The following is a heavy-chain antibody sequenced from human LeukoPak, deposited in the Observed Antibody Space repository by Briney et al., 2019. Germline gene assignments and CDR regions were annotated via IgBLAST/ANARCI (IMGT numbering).Heavy chain of an antibody. V-gene: IGHV3-48*02. Sequence: PGGSLRLSCAASGFTFSSYNMNWVRQAPGKGLEWVSYISPGSSTIYYADSVKGRFTISRDNAKNSLYLQMNSLRDEDTAVYYCARSKQLDYWGQGTLVSVSS. CDR3: ARSKQLDY. J-gene: IGHJ4*02. D-gene: IGHD6-13*01. CDR1: GFTFSSYN. CDR2: ISPGSSTI.